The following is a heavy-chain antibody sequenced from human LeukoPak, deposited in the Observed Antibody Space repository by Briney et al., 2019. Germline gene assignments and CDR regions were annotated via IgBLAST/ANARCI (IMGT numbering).Heavy chain of an antibody. V-gene: IGHV4-59*12. CDR2: IYYSGTT. CDR3: ARVKDGSGWYDPPNYYMDV. CDR1: GGSISNYY. Sequence: PSETLSLTCTVSGGSISNYYWNWIRQPPGKGLEWIGYIYYSGTTNYNPSLKSRVTISVDTSKNQFSLKLSSVTAADTAVYYCARVKDGSGWYDPPNYYMDVWGKGTTVTVSS. J-gene: IGHJ6*03. D-gene: IGHD6-19*01.